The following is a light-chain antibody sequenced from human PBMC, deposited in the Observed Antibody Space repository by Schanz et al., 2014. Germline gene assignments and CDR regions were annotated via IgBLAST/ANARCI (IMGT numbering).Light chain of an antibody. Sequence: QSALTQPPSASGSPGQSVTFSCTGTSSDVGGYNYVSWYQQHPGKAPKLMIYEVSKRPSGVPDRFSGSKSGSTASLTVSGLQAEDEADYFCSSYAGSNSPFVFGTGTKLTV. CDR1: SSDVGGYNY. J-gene: IGLJ1*01. CDR3: SSYAGSNSPFV. V-gene: IGLV2-8*01. CDR2: EVS.